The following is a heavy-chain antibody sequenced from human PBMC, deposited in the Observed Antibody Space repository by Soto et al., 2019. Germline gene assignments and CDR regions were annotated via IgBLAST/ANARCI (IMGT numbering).Heavy chain of an antibody. CDR3: ASSAYYYGMDA. V-gene: IGHV4-31*03. CDR2: NYHPGST. D-gene: IGHD2-21*01. J-gene: IGHJ6*02. CDR1: GVSISSGGYY. Sequence: SETLSLTCNVSGVSISSGGYYWTWIRQHPGKGLEWIGYNYHPGSTYYNPSLKRRVIISVDTSKNQFSLKLSSVTAADTAVYYCASSAYYYGMDAWGQGTTVTVSS.